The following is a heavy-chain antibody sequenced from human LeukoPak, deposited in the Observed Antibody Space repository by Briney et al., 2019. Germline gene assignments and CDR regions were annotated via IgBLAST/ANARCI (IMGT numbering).Heavy chain of an antibody. D-gene: IGHD1-7*01. CDR3: ARDALTYNWNYGYYYYYMDV. J-gene: IGHJ6*03. CDR2: IYSGGST. Sequence: PGGSLRLSCAASGFTVSSNYMSWVRQAPGKGLEWVSVIYSGGSTYYADSVKGRFTISRDNSKNTLYLQMNSLRAEDTAVYYCARDALTYNWNYGYYYYYMDVWGKGTTVTVSS. V-gene: IGHV3-53*05. CDR1: GFTVSSNY.